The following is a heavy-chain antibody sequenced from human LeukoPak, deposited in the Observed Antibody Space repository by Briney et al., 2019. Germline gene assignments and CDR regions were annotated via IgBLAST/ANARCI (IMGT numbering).Heavy chain of an antibody. Sequence: GGSLRLSCSASGFTFSTYAMHWVRQVPGKGLQWVSYISSNSATTYYTDSVMGRFTISRDNAKNSLFLQMNSLRAEDTAVYYCAREGGYSDSSGYYRSFDYWGQGTLVTVSS. J-gene: IGHJ4*02. V-gene: IGHV3-48*01. CDR2: ISSNSATT. CDR1: GFTFSTYA. D-gene: IGHD3-22*01. CDR3: AREGGYSDSSGYYRSFDY.